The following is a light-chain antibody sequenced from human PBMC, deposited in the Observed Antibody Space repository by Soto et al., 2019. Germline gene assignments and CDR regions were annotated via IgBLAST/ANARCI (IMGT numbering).Light chain of an antibody. CDR3: QQRSNWPLT. J-gene: IGKJ4*01. Sequence: EKVMTQSPATLSLSPVKRATLSCMASQSVSSFLAWYQQKPGQAPRLLIYDASNRATGIPARFSGSGSGTDFTLTISSLEPEDFAVYYCQQRSNWPLTFGGGTKVDI. CDR2: DAS. CDR1: QSVSSF. V-gene: IGKV3-11*01.